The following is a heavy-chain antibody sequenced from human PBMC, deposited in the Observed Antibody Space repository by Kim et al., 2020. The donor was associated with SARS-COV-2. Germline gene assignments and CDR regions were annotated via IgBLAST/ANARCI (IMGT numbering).Heavy chain of an antibody. CDR2: ISGSGGST. Sequence: GGSLRLSCAASGFTFSSYAMSWVRQAPGKGLEWVSAISGSGGSTYYADSVKGRFTISRDNSKNTLYLQMNSLRAEDTAVYYCAKLRARDSIAARGYFDYWGQGTLVTVSS. V-gene: IGHV3-23*01. CDR3: AKLRARDSIAARGYFDY. J-gene: IGHJ4*02. D-gene: IGHD6-6*01. CDR1: GFTFSSYA.